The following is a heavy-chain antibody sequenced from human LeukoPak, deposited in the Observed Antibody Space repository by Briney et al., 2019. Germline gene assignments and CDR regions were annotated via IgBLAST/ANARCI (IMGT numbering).Heavy chain of an antibody. CDR1: GYTFTGYY. J-gene: IGHJ6*03. Sequence: VASVKVSCKASGYTFTGYYMHWVRQAPGQGLEWMGWINPNSGGTNYAQKFQGRVTMTRDTSISTAYMELSRLRSDDTAVYYCARATIAVAGYYYYYMDVWGKGTTVTVSS. D-gene: IGHD6-19*01. V-gene: IGHV1-2*02. CDR2: INPNSGGT. CDR3: ARATIAVAGYYYYYMDV.